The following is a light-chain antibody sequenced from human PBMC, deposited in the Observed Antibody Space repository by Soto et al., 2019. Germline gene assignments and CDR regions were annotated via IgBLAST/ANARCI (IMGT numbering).Light chain of an antibody. V-gene: IGLV1-40*01. Sequence: QSVLTQPPSVSGAPGQRVTISCTGSSSNIGAGYDVHWYQQFPGTAPKLLIHGNTNGPSGVPDRLSGSKSGTSASLAITGLQAEDEADYYCQSYDSSLSHVVFGGGTQLTVL. CDR1: SSNIGAGYD. CDR2: GNT. CDR3: QSYDSSLSHVV. J-gene: IGLJ2*01.